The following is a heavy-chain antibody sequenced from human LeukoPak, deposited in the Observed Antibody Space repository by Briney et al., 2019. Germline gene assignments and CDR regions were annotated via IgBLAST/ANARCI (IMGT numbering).Heavy chain of an antibody. J-gene: IGHJ4*02. CDR1: GYTFTGYY. V-gene: IGHV1-2*02. CDR3: ARHPTSGWYFDF. D-gene: IGHD6-19*01. CDR2: LNPNSSGT. Sequence: ASVKVSCKASGYTFTGYYLHWMRRAPGQGLEWMGWLNPNSSGTNYAQKFQGRVTVTRDTSISTAYLELSRLRSDDTAVYYCARHPTSGWYFDFWGQGTLVTVS.